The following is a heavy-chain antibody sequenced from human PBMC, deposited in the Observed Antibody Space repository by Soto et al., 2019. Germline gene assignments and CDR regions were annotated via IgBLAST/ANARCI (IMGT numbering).Heavy chain of an antibody. CDR2: INHSGST. CDR3: ARGCGSGSYVTAFPEVYGMDV. Sequence: SETLSLTCAVYGGSFSGYYWSWIRQPPGKGLEWIGEINHSGSTNYNPSLKSRVTISVDTSKNQFSLKLSSVTAADTAVYYCARGCGSGSYVTAFPEVYGMDVRGQRTTVTVSS. CDR1: GGSFSGYY. D-gene: IGHD3-10*01. V-gene: IGHV4-34*01. J-gene: IGHJ6*02.